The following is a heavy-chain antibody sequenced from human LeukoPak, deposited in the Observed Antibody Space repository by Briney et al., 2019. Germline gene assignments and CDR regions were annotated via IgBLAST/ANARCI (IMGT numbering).Heavy chain of an antibody. D-gene: IGHD1-26*01. J-gene: IGHJ6*03. V-gene: IGHV3-23*01. CDR3: AKGSGSDKYYYYYFYMDV. CDR1: GFTFSIYG. Sequence: GGSLRLSCAASGFTFSIYGMSWVRQAPGKGLEWVSAISGSGGSTYYAGSVKGRFTISRDNSKNTLYLQMNSLRAEDTAIFYCAKGSGSDKYYYYYFYMDVWGKGTTVTVSS. CDR2: ISGSGGST.